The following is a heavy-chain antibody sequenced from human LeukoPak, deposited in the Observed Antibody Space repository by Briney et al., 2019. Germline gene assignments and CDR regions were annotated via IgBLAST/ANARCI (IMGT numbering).Heavy chain of an antibody. J-gene: IGHJ5*02. CDR1: GFTFSDHY. V-gene: IGHV3-11*01. CDR3: ARDLGSSSWTREDWFDP. Sequence: GGSLRLSCAASGFTFSDHYMSWIRQAPGKGLEWVSYISSSGSTIYYADSVKGRFTISRDNAKNSLYLQMNSLRAEDTAVYYCARDLGSSSWTREDWFDPWGQGTLVTVSS. CDR2: ISSSGSTI. D-gene: IGHD6-13*01.